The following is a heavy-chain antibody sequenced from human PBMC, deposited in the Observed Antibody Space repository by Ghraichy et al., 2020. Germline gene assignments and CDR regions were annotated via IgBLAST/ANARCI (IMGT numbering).Heavy chain of an antibody. J-gene: IGHJ5*02. D-gene: IGHD1-1*01. CDR2: IYATGNT. V-gene: IGHV4-4*09. CDR1: GGPMTGRY. Sequence: SETLSLTCSVAGGPMTGRYWSWLRQAPGGAPEWMGYIYATGNTSYNPSLNDRITMSIDTSQNQFFLQLSSLTAADTAVYYCARHPGASFDAWGPGILVTVSS. CDR3: ARHPGASFDA.